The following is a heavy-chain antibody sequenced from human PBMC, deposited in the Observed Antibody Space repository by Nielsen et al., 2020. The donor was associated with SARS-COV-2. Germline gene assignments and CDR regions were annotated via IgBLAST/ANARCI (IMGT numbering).Heavy chain of an antibody. D-gene: IGHD6-13*01. J-gene: IGHJ6*02. V-gene: IGHV1-46*01. CDR3: ARGLPDKYSSSWFYYYYGMDV. CDR2: INPSGGST. Sequence: WVRQAPGQGLEWMGIINPSGGSTSYAQKFQGRVTMTRDTSTSTVYMELSSLRSDDTAVYYCARGLPDKYSSSWFYYYYGMDVWGQGTTVTVSS.